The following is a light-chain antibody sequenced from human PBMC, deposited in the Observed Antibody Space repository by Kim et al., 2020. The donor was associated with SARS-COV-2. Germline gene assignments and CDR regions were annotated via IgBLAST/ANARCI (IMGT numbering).Light chain of an antibody. CDR1: SSNIGAGYD. J-gene: IGLJ3*02. CDR3: QSYDSRLSGWV. V-gene: IGLV1-40*01. CDR2: GNT. Sequence: QSVLTQPPSVSGAPGQRVTISCTGSSSNIGAGYDVHWYQQLPGTAPKLLIYGNTHRPSGVPDRFSGSKSGTTASLVITGLQAEDEADYYCQSYDSRLSGWVFGGGTQLTVL.